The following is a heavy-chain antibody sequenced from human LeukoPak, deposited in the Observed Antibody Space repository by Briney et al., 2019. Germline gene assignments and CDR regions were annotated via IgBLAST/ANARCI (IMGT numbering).Heavy chain of an antibody. CDR3: ATLGALYCSGGSCYARGGYSYGYVLLDYYMDV. Sequence: PGGSLRLSCAASGFTFSSYSMNWVRQAPGKGLEWVSSISSSSSYIYYADSVKGRFTISRDNAKNSLYLQMNSLRAEDTAVYYCATLGALYCSGGSCYARGGYSYGYVLLDYYMDVWGKGTTVTVSS. D-gene: IGHD2-15*01. J-gene: IGHJ6*03. V-gene: IGHV3-21*01. CDR2: ISSSSSYI. CDR1: GFTFSSYS.